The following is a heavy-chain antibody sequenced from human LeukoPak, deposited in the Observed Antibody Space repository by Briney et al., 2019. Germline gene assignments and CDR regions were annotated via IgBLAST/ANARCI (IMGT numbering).Heavy chain of an antibody. CDR2: ISANNGDT. Sequence: ASVKVSCKASGYTFTSYGIAWVRQAPGQGLPWMGWISANNGDTSYSQKLQGRVTMTTDTSTNTAYMELRSLTSDDTAVYYCARDPPGLTLGSPGDYWGQGTLVTVSS. CDR1: GYTFTSYG. CDR3: ARDPPGLTLGSPGDY. V-gene: IGHV1-18*01. J-gene: IGHJ4*02. D-gene: IGHD3-16*01.